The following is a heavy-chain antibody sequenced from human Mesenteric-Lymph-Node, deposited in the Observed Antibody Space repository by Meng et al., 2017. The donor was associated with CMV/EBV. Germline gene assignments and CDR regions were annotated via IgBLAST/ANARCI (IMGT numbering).Heavy chain of an antibody. J-gene: IGHJ3*01. D-gene: IGHD4-23*01. CDR2: IRSDERDK. CDR3: AKASGGNALNDPFDV. CDR1: GFTFSTSW. Sequence: GGSLRLSCAASGFTFSTSWMSWVRQAPGKGLEWVAFIRSDERDKYTADSVKGRFTISRDNSKNTLYLQMSSLRTEDTAVYYCAKASGGNALNDPFDVWGQGTMVTVSS. V-gene: IGHV3-30*02.